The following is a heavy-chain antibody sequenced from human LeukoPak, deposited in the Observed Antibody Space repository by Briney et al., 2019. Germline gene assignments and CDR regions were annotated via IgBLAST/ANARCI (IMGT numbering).Heavy chain of an antibody. V-gene: IGHV4-34*01. D-gene: IGHD1-26*01. CDR1: GGSFSGYY. CDR3: ARVDSGSYRLDY. CDR2: INHSGST. Sequence: SETLSLTCAVYGGSFSGYYWSWIRQPPGKGLEWIGEINHSGSTNYNPSLKSRVTISVDTSKNQFSLKLSSVTAADTAVYYCARVDSGSYRLDYWGQGTLVTVSS. J-gene: IGHJ4*02.